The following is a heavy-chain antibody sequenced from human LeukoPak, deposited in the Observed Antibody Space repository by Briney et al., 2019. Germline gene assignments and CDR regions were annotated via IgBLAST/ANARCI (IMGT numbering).Heavy chain of an antibody. J-gene: IGHJ6*03. CDR1: GGTFSSYA. D-gene: IGHD3-3*01. CDR2: SIPIFGTA. CDR3: ARAPVLRFGKTNYYYYYMDV. Sequence: ASVKVSCKASGGTFSSYAISWVRQAPGQGLEWMGGSIPIFGTANYAQKFQGRVTITADKSTSTAYMELSSLRSEDTAVYYCARAPVLRFGKTNYYYYYMDVWGKGTTVTVSS. V-gene: IGHV1-69*06.